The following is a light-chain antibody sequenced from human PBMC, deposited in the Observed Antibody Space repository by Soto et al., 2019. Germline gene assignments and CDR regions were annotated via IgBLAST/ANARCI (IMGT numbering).Light chain of an antibody. CDR1: QSISSW. Sequence: EIQMTHTPSTLCGSLGERLSLTCSASQSISSWLAWYQQKPGKAPKLLIYDASSLESGVQSRFSGSGSGTEFTLTITSLQPDDFAPYYFQQYNSDYSWTFGQGTKVDIK. CDR2: DAS. CDR3: QQYNSDYSWT. J-gene: IGKJ1*01. V-gene: IGKV1-5*01.